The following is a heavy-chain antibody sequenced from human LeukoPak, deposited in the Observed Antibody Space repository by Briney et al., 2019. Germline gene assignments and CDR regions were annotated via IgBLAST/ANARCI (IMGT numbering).Heavy chain of an antibody. CDR2: AGWAGGTT. Sequence: GGSLRLSCATSGFTFDRYTIHWVRQAPGKGLEWVSLAGWAGGTTYYSDSVRGRFTISRDSGKNSVYLQMNSLTTDDIAFYFCAKELDTMFFDYWGQGALVTVSS. CDR1: GFTFDRYT. CDR3: AKELDTMFFDY. D-gene: IGHD3-10*02. J-gene: IGHJ4*02. V-gene: IGHV3-43*01.